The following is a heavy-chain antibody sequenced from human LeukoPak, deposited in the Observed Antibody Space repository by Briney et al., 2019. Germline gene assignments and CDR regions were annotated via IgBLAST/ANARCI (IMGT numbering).Heavy chain of an antibody. CDR2: IRYDGSNK. J-gene: IGHJ4*02. CDR1: GFTFSSYG. D-gene: IGHD3-22*01. V-gene: IGHV3-30*02. Sequence: GGSLRLSCAASGFTFSSYGMHWVRQAPGKGLEWVAFIRYDGSNKYYADSVKGRFTISRDNSENTQYLQMNSLRAEDTAVYYCAKDPTLNYYYDSSGPWVHWGQGTLVTVSS. CDR3: AKDPTLNYYYDSSGPWVH.